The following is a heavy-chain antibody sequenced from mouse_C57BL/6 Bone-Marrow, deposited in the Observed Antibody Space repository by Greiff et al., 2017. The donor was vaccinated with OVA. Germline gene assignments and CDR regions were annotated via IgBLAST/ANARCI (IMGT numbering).Heavy chain of an antibody. Sequence: QVTLKVCGPGILQPSQTLSLTCSFSGFSLSTFGMGVGWIRQPSGKGLEWLAHIWWDDDKYYNPALKSRLTISKDTSKNQVFLKIANVDTADTAKYESARYYYGGCWYFDVWGTGTTVTVSS. CDR2: IWWDDDK. J-gene: IGHJ1*03. D-gene: IGHD1-1*01. CDR3: ARYYYGGCWYFDV. V-gene: IGHV8-8*01. CDR1: GFSLSTFGMG.